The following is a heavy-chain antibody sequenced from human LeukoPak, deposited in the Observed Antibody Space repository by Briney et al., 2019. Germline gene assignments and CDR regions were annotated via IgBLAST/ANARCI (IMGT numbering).Heavy chain of an antibody. Sequence: SETLSLTCAVYGGSFSGYYWSWIRQPPGKGLEWIGEINHSGSTNYNPSLKSRVTISVDTSKNQFSLKLSSVTAADTAVYYCARGSSSWYGYYYYGMGVWGQGTTVTVSS. CDR2: INHSGST. D-gene: IGHD6-13*01. V-gene: IGHV4-34*01. CDR1: GGSFSGYY. CDR3: ARGSSSWYGYYYYGMGV. J-gene: IGHJ6*02.